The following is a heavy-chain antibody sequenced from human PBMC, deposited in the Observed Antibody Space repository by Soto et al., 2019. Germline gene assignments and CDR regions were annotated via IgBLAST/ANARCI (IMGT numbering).Heavy chain of an antibody. CDR2: SYYSGTT. D-gene: IGHD1-26*01. CDR1: GASISVHSYY. CDR3: TRRYNGNDKYFDP. V-gene: IGHV4-39*01. Sequence: SETLSLTCTVSGASISVHSYYWTWIRQPPGKGLEWIGSSYYSGTTYFNPSLKSRATISVDTSKNQFSLRLTSVTAADTAIYYCTRRYNGNDKYFDPWGPGAL. J-gene: IGHJ5*02.